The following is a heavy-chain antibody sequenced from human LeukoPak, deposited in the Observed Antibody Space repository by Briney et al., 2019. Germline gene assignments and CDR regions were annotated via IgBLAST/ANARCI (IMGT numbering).Heavy chain of an antibody. V-gene: IGHV4-34*01. Sequence: SETLSLTCAVYGGSFSGYYWSWIRQPPGKGLEWIGEINHSGSTNYNPSLKSRVTISVDTSKNQFSLKLSSVTAADTAIYYCVTEKAAGLDPWGQGTLVTVSS. J-gene: IGHJ5*02. CDR2: INHSGST. CDR3: VTEKAAGLDP. CDR1: GGSFSGYY. D-gene: IGHD3-10*01.